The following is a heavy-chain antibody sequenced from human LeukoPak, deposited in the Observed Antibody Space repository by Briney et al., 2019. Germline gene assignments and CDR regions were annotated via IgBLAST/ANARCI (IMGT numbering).Heavy chain of an antibody. D-gene: IGHD6-13*01. V-gene: IGHV1-18*01. J-gene: IGHJ4*02. CDR2: ISAYTGNT. CDR3: ARGRGAAAGLEYFDY. Sequence: ASVKVSCKASGYTFTNYGISWVRQAPGQGLEWMGWISAYTGNTNYAQKFQGRVTMTTDTFTSTAYMELKSLSSDDTAVYYCARGRGAAAGLEYFDYWGQGTLVTVSS. CDR1: GYTFTNYG.